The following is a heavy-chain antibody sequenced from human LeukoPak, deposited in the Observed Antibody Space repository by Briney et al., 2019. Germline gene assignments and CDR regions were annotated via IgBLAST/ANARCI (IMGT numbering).Heavy chain of an antibody. CDR3: AGPRRGYSYGYYYYGMDV. CDR2: INHSGSA. Sequence: PSETLSLTCAVYGGSFSGYYWSWIRQPPGKGLEWIGEINHSGSANYNPSLKSRVTISVDTSKNQFSLKLSSVTAADTAVYYCAGPRRGYSYGYYYYGMDVWGQGTTVTVSS. CDR1: GGSFSGYY. J-gene: IGHJ6*02. D-gene: IGHD5-18*01. V-gene: IGHV4-34*01.